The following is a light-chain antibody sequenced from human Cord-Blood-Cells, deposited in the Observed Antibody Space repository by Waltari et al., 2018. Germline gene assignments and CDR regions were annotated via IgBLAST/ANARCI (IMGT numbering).Light chain of an antibody. CDR1: QSISSW. Sequence: DIKMTQSPSTLSASVGARVTITCRASQSISSWLAWYQQKPGKAPKRLIYKASSLESGVPSRFSGSGSGTEFTLTISSLQPDDFATYYCQQYNSYSRTFGQGTKVEIK. J-gene: IGKJ1*01. CDR2: KAS. V-gene: IGKV1-5*03. CDR3: QQYNSYSRT.